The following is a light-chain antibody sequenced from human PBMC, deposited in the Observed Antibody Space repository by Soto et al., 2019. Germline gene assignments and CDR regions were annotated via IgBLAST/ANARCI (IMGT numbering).Light chain of an antibody. Sequence: QSVLTQPASVSGSPGQSITISCTGTSSDVGNYIFVSWYRQHPGKAPKLMIYDINNRPSGVSNRFSGSKSGNTASLTISGLQAEDEADYYCVSYTTSGSYVFGTGTKVT. V-gene: IGLV2-14*01. CDR2: DIN. CDR1: SSDVGNYIF. J-gene: IGLJ1*01. CDR3: VSYTTSGSYV.